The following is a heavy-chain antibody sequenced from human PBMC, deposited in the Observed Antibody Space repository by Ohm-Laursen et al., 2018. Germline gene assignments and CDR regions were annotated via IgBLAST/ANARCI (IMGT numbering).Heavy chain of an antibody. CDR2: INHRENT. J-gene: IGHJ4*02. D-gene: IGHD1-14*01. CDR1: SGSFGPYY. CDR3: ARGGRGYYFDY. Sequence: SETLSLTCALYSGSFGPYYWSWIRQPPGKGLEWIGEINHRENTNYSPSLKSRVTMSVDTSRNHFSLELTSGTAADTAVYYCARGGRGYYFDYWGQGTLVTVSS. V-gene: IGHV4-34*01.